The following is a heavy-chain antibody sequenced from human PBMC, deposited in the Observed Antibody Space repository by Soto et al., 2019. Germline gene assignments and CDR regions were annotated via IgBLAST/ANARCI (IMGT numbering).Heavy chain of an antibody. D-gene: IGHD6-13*01. J-gene: IGHJ4*02. Sequence: QVQLQQWGAGLLKPSETLSLTCAVYGGSFSGYYWSWIRQPPGKGLEWIGEINHSGSTNYNPSLKSRVTISVDTSKNQFSLKPCSVTAADTAVYYCARAGYSSTLYYFDYWGQGTLVTVSS. CDR3: ARAGYSSTLYYFDY. V-gene: IGHV4-34*01. CDR2: INHSGST. CDR1: GGSFSGYY.